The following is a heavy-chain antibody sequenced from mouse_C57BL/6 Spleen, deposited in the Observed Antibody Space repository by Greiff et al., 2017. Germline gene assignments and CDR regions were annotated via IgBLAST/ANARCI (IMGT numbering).Heavy chain of an antibody. Sequence: EVQRVESGGGLVKPGGSLKLSCAASGFTFSDYGMHWVRQAPEKGLEWVAYISSGSSTNYYADTVKGAFTISRDNAKNTPFLQMTSLGSEDTAMYYCARRYYENYFDDWGQGTTLTVSS. CDR1: GFTFSDYG. J-gene: IGHJ2*01. CDR2: ISSGSSTN. CDR3: ARRYYENYFDD. D-gene: IGHD2-4*01. V-gene: IGHV5-17*01.